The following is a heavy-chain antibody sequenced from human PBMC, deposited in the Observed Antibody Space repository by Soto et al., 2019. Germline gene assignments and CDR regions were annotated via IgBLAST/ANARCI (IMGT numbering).Heavy chain of an antibody. V-gene: IGHV2-5*02. Sequence: QITLKESGPTLVKPTETLTLTCTFSGFSLRTSGVGVGWIRQPPGKALEWLALIYWDDNYHCSPSLSNRLTISKDTSKNQVVLTMTNMDPVDTATYYCAHSGGSERIDTFNVWGQGTVVTVSS. D-gene: IGHD1-26*01. J-gene: IGHJ3*01. CDR1: GFSLRTSGVG. CDR2: IYWDDNY. CDR3: AHSGGSERIDTFNV.